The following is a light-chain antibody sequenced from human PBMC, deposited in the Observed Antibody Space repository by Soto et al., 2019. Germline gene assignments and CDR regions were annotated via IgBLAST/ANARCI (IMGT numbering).Light chain of an antibody. CDR1: QSVGSSY. V-gene: IGKV3-20*01. J-gene: IGKJ1*01. CDR2: GTS. CDR3: QQYGSSPWT. Sequence: EIVLTQSPGTLSLSPGERATLSCRASQSVGSSYLAWYQQKPAQAPRLLIHGTSSRATGIPDRFSGSGSGSDFTLTISRLEPEDFALYYCQQYGSSPWTFGQGTKVEIK.